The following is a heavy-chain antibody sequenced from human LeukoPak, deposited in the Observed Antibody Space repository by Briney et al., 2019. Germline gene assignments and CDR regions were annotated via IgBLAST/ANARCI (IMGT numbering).Heavy chain of an antibody. CDR1: GFTFSSYS. V-gene: IGHV3-21*01. Sequence: GGSLRLSCAASGFTFSSYSMNWVRQAPGKGLEWVSSISSSSSYIYYADSVRGRFTISRDNAKNSLYLQVNSLRAEDTAVYYCARDFNYYDSSGPPFGPWGQGTLVTVSS. D-gene: IGHD3-22*01. CDR2: ISSSSSYI. CDR3: ARDFNYYDSSGPPFGP. J-gene: IGHJ5*02.